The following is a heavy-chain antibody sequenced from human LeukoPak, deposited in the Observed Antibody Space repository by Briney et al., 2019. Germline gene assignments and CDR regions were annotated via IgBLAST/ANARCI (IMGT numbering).Heavy chain of an antibody. J-gene: IGHJ5*02. D-gene: IGHD6-13*01. CDR2: IYHSGST. V-gene: IGHV4-38-2*02. Sequence: SETLSLTCTVSGYSISSGYYWGWIRQPPGKGLEWIGSIYHSGSTYYNPSLKSRVTMSVDTSKNQFSLKLSSVTAADTAVYYCASQEPGIAAPWGGFDPWGQGTLVTVSS. CDR3: ASQEPGIAAPWGGFDP. CDR1: GYSISSGYY.